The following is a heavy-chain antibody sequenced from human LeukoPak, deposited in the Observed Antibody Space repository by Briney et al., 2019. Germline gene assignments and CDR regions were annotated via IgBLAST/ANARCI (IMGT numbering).Heavy chain of an antibody. CDR2: IYYSGST. Sequence: PSETLSLACTASGGSISSYYWSWIRQPPGKGLEWIWYIYYSGSTYYNPSLKSRVTISVDTSKNQFSLKLSSVTAADTAVYYCARGFVDGLCFGDHEGAFDILGQGTMVTVSS. D-gene: IGHD3-10*01. CDR3: ARGFVDGLCFGDHEGAFDI. CDR1: GGSISSYY. V-gene: IGHV4-59*12. J-gene: IGHJ3*02.